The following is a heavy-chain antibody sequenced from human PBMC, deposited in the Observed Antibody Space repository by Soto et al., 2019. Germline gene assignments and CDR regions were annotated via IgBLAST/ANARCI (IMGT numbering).Heavy chain of an antibody. CDR1: GFTFSSYA. D-gene: IGHD4-17*01. V-gene: IGHV3-23*01. Sequence: PGGSLRLSCAASGFTFSSYAMSWVRQAPGKGLEWVSAISGSGGSTYYADSVKGRFTISRDNSKNTLYLQMNSLRAEDTAVYYCAKSLAVTTAYYYYYMDVWGKGTTVTVSS. CDR3: AKSLAVTTAYYYYYMDV. CDR2: ISGSGGST. J-gene: IGHJ6*03.